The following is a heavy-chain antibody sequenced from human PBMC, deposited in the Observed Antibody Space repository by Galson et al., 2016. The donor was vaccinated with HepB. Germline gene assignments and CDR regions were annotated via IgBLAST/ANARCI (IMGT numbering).Heavy chain of an antibody. Sequence: SLRLSCAASGFTFSNSWMSWLRQPPGKGLEWVANIKEDGSEKYYVDSVKGRFTISRDKDKNSLYLQMNSLRAEDTAVYYCARPGRVAAAFWGQGTLVTVSS. V-gene: IGHV3-7*03. D-gene: IGHD3-3*01. CDR2: IKEDGSEK. CDR1: GFTFSNSW. J-gene: IGHJ4*02. CDR3: ARPGRVAAAF.